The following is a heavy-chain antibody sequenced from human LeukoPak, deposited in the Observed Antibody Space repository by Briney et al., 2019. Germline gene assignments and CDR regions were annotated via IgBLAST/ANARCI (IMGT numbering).Heavy chain of an antibody. CDR3: ARDLYYNFWSGYGAFDI. D-gene: IGHD3-3*01. V-gene: IGHV4-61*02. CDR1: GGSISSSSYY. J-gene: IGHJ3*02. CDR2: IYTSGST. Sequence: SETLSLTCTVSGGSISSSSYYWGWIRQPAGKGLEWIGRIYTSGSTNYNPSLKSRVTISVDTSKNQFSLKLSSVTAADTAVYYCARDLYYNFWSGYGAFDIWGQGTMVTVSS.